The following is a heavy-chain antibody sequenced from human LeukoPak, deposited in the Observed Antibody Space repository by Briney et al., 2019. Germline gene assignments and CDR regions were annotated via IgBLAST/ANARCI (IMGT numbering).Heavy chain of an antibody. CDR2: IYYSGST. V-gene: IGHV4-39*01. Sequence: PSETLSLTCSVSGGSFSSTSYYWGWVRQPPGKGLEWIGSIYYSGSTYFNPSLKSRVTISVDTSKNQLSLKLSSVTAADTAVYYCARSYCSSTSCYAVGSFNIWGQGTMVTVSS. CDR1: GGSFSSTSYY. D-gene: IGHD2-2*01. J-gene: IGHJ3*02. CDR3: ARSYCSSTSCYAVGSFNI.